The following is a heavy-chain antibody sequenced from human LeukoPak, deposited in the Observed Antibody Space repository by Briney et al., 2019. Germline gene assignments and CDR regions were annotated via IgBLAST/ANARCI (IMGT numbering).Heavy chain of an antibody. CDR3: ARDGGGSYSTH. V-gene: IGHV3-53*04. CDR1: GFTVSSNY. D-gene: IGHD1-26*01. Sequence: PGGSLRLSCVASGFTVSSNYMSWVRQAPGKGLEWVSVIYSAGNTYYADSVKGRFTISRHNYENTLYLHMNSLRAEDTAVYYCARDGGGSYSTHWGQGTLVTVSS. J-gene: IGHJ4*02. CDR2: IYSAGNT.